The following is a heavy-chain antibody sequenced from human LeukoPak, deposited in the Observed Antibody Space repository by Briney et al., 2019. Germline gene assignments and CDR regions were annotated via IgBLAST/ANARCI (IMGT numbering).Heavy chain of an antibody. V-gene: IGHV4-61*01. CDR3: ARDKYYYDSSGGSYGMDV. D-gene: IGHD3-22*01. J-gene: IGHJ6*02. CDR2: IYYSAST. Sequence: SETLSLTCTVSGGSVSSGSYYWSWIRQPPGKGLEWIGYIYYSASTNYNPSLKSRVTISVDTSNNQFSLKLSSVTAADTAVYYCARDKYYYDSSGGSYGMDVWGQGTTVTVPS. CDR1: GGSVSSGSYY.